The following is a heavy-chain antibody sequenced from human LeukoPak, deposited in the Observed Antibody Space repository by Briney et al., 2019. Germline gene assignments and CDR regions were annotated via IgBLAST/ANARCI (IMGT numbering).Heavy chain of an antibody. CDR3: ARDGCSGGSCSLYYYYYMDV. J-gene: IGHJ6*03. CDR1: GFTFSSYS. CDR2: ISSSSSYI. V-gene: IGHV3-21*01. Sequence: PGGSLRLSCAASGFTFSSYSMNWVRQAPGKGLEWVSSISSSSSYIYYADSVKGRFTISRDNAKNSLYLQMNSLRAEDTAVYYCARDGCSGGSCSLYYYYYMDVWGKGTTVTVSS. D-gene: IGHD2-15*01.